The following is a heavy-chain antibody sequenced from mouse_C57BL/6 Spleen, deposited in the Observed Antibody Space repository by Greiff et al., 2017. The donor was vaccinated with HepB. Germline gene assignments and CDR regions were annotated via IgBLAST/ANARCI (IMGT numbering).Heavy chain of an antibody. V-gene: IGHV3-6*01. D-gene: IGHD1-1*01. CDR3: AEGGTTRGV. CDR2: ISYDGSN. J-gene: IGHJ1*03. Sequence: EVKLQESGPGLVKPSQSLSLTCSVTGYSITSGYYWNWIRQFPGNKLEWMGYISYDGSNNYNPSLKNRISITRDTSKNQFFLKLNSVTTEDTATYYCAEGGTTRGVWGTGTTVTVSS. CDR1: GYSITSGYY.